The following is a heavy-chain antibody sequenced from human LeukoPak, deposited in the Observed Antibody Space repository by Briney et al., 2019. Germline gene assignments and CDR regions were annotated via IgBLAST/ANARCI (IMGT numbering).Heavy chain of an antibody. V-gene: IGHV1-2*02. J-gene: IGHJ4*02. CDR1: GYTFTGYY. CDR2: INPNSGGT. Sequence: ASVTVSCKASGYTFTGYYMHWVRQAPGQGLEWMGWINPNSGGTNYAQKFQGRVTMTRDTSISTAYMELSRLRSDDTAVYYCARERTLTSCYDYWGQETVVTVSS. D-gene: IGHD2-15*01. CDR3: ARERTLTSCYDY.